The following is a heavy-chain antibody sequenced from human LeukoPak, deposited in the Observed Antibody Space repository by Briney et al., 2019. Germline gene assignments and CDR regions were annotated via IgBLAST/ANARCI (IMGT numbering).Heavy chain of an antibody. CDR3: AKSVLLWFGELFAFDI. D-gene: IGHD3-10*01. Sequence: PGGSLRLSCEASGFSFSTYWMSWVRQAPGKGLEWVSAISGSGGSTYYADSVKGRFTISRDNSKNTLYLQMNSLRAEDTAVYYCAKSVLLWFGELFAFDIWGQGTMVTVSS. J-gene: IGHJ3*02. CDR2: ISGSGGST. CDR1: GFSFSTYW. V-gene: IGHV3-23*01.